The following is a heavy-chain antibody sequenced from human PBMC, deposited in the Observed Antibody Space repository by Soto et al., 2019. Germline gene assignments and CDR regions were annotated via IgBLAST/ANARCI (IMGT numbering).Heavy chain of an antibody. CDR3: ARVRREYDNSGPVDY. J-gene: IGHJ4*02. D-gene: IGHD3-22*01. CDR2: IYYGGST. V-gene: IGHV4-30-2*01. Sequence: SETLSLTCAVSGGSISSGDYSWNWIRQPPGKGLEWIGYIYYGGSTYYNPSLQSRVTMSVDRSRNQFSLKLNSVTASDTAVYYCARVRREYDNSGPVDYWGQGTLVTVSS. CDR1: GGSISSGDYS.